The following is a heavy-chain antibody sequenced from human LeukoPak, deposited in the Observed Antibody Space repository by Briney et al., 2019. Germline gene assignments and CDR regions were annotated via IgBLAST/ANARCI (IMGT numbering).Heavy chain of an antibody. Sequence: SETLSLTCTVSGVSISSYYWSWIRQPPAKGLEYIGYIYYSGNTNYNPSLKSRVTISVDTSKNQFSLKLSSVTAADTAVYYCARGTSSLDYWGQGTLVTVSS. J-gene: IGHJ4*02. CDR1: GVSISSYY. CDR3: ARGTSSLDY. CDR2: IYYSGNT. V-gene: IGHV4-59*01.